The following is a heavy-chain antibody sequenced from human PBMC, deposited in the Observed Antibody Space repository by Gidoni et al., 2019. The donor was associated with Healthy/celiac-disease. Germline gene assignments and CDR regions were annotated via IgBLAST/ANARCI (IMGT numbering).Heavy chain of an antibody. CDR3: AHRSSVGATSYYFDY. D-gene: IGHD1-26*01. CDR2: IYWNDDK. V-gene: IGHV2-5*01. Sequence: QITLKESGPTLVKPTQTLTLTCTFSGFSLSTSGVGVGWIRQPPGKALEWLALIYWNDDKRYSPSLKSRLTITKDTSKNQVVLTMTNMDPVDTATYYCAHRSSVGATSYYFDYWGQGTLVTVSS. J-gene: IGHJ4*02. CDR1: GFSLSTSGVG.